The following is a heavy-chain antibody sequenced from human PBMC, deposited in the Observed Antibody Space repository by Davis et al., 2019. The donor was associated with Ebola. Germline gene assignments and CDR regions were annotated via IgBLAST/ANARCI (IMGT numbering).Heavy chain of an antibody. CDR1: GGSISDNW. CDR2: IYRSGST. D-gene: IGHD5-18*01. J-gene: IGHJ5*02. CDR3: ARGYSYGSGWFDP. V-gene: IGHV4-4*02. Sequence: SETLSLTCAVSGGSISDNWWSWVRQPPGKGLEWIGEIYRSGSTNYKPYLKSRVTISMAWSKNQISLMLTSVTAADTAVYYCARGYSYGSGWFDPWGQGTLVTVSS.